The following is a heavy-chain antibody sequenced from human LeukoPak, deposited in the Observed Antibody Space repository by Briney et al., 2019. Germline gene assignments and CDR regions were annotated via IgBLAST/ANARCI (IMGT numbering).Heavy chain of an antibody. J-gene: IGHJ4*02. CDR1: GFIFSSYL. CDR3: TRDKDKGGSGSKFDY. V-gene: IGHV3-74*01. Sequence: GGSLRLSCAASGFIFSSYLLHWVRHAPGKGLAWVSRIITDGSSTSYADSVKGRFTISRDNAKNTLYLQMNSLRAEDTAVYYCTRDKDKGGSGSKFDYWGQGTLVTVSS. D-gene: IGHD3-10*01. CDR2: IITDGSST.